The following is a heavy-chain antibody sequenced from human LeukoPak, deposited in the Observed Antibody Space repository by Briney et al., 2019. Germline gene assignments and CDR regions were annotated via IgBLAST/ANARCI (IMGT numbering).Heavy chain of an antibody. CDR3: ARLYSNYDPYYYYMDV. Sequence: PSETLSLTCTVSGGSINTYYWSWIRQPPGKGLECIGYVYISGSTDYNPSLKSRVSISVDTSKNHFSLKLSSVTAADTAVYYCARLYSNYDPYYYYMDVWGKGTTVTVSS. D-gene: IGHD4-11*01. CDR1: GGSINTYY. CDR2: VYISGST. V-gene: IGHV4-4*08. J-gene: IGHJ6*03.